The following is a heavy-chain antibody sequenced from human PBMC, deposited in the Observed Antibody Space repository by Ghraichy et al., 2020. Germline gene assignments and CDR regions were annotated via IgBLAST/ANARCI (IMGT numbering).Heavy chain of an antibody. V-gene: IGHV3-23*01. Sequence: GGSLRLSCVASFSSYDMSWVRQAPGKGLEWVSAISGSGSGATTYHADSVKGRFTISRDNSKYTLYLQMNSLRAEDTALYYCVLEYSSSFQHWGQGTLVTVSS. CDR1: FSSYD. CDR3: VLEYSSSFQH. J-gene: IGHJ1*01. D-gene: IGHD6-6*01. CDR2: ISGSGSGATT.